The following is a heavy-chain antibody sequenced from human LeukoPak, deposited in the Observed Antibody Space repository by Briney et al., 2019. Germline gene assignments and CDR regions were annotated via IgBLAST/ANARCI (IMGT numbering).Heavy chain of an antibody. Sequence: KTSETLSLTCAVYGGSFSDYYWSWIRQPPEKGLEWIGEINHSGRTNYNPSLKSRVTISVDTSKNQFSLKLSSVTAADTAVYYCASEIGRGSDDAFDIWGQGTLVTVSS. V-gene: IGHV4-34*01. CDR2: INHSGRT. J-gene: IGHJ3*02. CDR3: ASEIGRGSDDAFDI. CDR1: GGSFSDYY. D-gene: IGHD5-12*01.